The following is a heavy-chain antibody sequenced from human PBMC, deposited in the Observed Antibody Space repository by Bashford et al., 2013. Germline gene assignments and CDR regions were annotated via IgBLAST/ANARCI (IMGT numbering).Heavy chain of an antibody. CDR2: ISGTNTYT. D-gene: IGHD2-2*01. CDR3: AKGGSGTSYFWVY. Sequence: RQAPGKGLEWISHISGTNTYTKYADSVKDRFTISRDNAKNSLYLQMNSLRADDTAVYYCAKGGSGTSYFWVYWGQGTLVTVSS. V-gene: IGHV3-11*05. J-gene: IGHJ4*02.